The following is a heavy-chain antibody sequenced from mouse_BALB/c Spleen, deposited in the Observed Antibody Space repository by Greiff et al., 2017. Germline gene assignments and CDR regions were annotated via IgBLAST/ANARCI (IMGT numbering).Heavy chain of an antibody. V-gene: IGHV1S81*02. CDR3: TRSGYYKAYYFDY. D-gene: IGHD2-3*01. CDR1: GYTFTSYY. J-gene: IGHJ2*01. Sequence: QVQLQQPGAELVKPGASVKLSCKASGYTFTSYYMYWVKQRPGQGLEWIGGINPSNGGTNFNEKFKSKATLTVDKSSSTAYMQLSSLTSEDSAVYYCTRSGYYKAYYFDYWGQGTTLTVSS. CDR2: INPSNGGT.